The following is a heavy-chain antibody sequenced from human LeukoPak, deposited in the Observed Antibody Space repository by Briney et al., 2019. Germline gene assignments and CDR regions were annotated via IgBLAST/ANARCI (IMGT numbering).Heavy chain of an antibody. V-gene: IGHV4-59*01. CDR1: GGSISSYY. CDR2: IYYSGST. CDR3: ARGDYSLSSYYYYYMDV. J-gene: IGHJ6*03. Sequence: SETLSLTCTVPGGSISSYYWSWIRQPPGKGLEWIGYIYYSGSTNYNPSLKSRVTISVDTSKNQFSLKLSSVTAADTAVYYCARGDYSLSSYYYYYMDVWGKGTTVTVSS. D-gene: IGHD4-11*01.